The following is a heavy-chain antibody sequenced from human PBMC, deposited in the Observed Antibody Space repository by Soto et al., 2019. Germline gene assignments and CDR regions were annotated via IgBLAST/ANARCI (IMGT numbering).Heavy chain of an antibody. CDR3: ARDGRKELWAEGLTAMDV. D-gene: IGHD3-16*01. J-gene: IGHJ6*02. Sequence: QVQLVQSGPEVKKPGASVNVSCKASAYSYTSYGISWVRQAPGQGLEWMGWISAYNGQTNYAQKFRGRVTFTTDASTTTAFMHLRSLRSEDTAMYFCARDGRKELWAEGLTAMDVWGQGTTVTV. CDR2: ISAYNGQT. V-gene: IGHV1-18*01. CDR1: AYSYTSYG.